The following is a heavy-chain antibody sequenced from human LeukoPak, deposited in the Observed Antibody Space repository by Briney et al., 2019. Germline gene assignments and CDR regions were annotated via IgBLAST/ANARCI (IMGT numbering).Heavy chain of an antibody. D-gene: IGHD6-13*01. J-gene: IGHJ5*02. CDR2: INHSGST. CDR1: GGSFSGYY. Sequence: PSETLSLTCAVYGGSFSGYYWSWIRQPPGKGLEWIGEINHSGSTNYNPSLKSRVTISVDTSKNQFSLKLSSVTAADTAVYYCARGGQQAWFDPWGQGTLVTVSS. V-gene: IGHV4-34*01. CDR3: ARGGQQAWFDP.